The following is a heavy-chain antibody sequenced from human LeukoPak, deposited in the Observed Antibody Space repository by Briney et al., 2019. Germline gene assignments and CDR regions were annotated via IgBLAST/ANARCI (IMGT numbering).Heavy chain of an antibody. Sequence: PSETLSLTCAIYGGSFSGYSWTWIRQPPGKGLEWIGEISHFGSTKYIPSLESRVSLSLDTSKNQFSLELSSVTAADTAIYYCARRKGDRDRFPYSYYMDVWGKGTTVTISS. J-gene: IGHJ6*03. CDR2: ISHFGST. CDR1: GGSFSGYS. D-gene: IGHD2-21*02. V-gene: IGHV4-34*01. CDR3: ARRKGDRDRFPYSYYMDV.